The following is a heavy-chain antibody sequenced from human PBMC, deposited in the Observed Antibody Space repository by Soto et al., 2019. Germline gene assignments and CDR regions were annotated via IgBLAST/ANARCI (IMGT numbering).Heavy chain of an antibody. J-gene: IGHJ4*02. V-gene: IGHV4-34*01. CDR1: GGSFSGYY. CDR3: ARVSAYCGGDCYSGIFDY. Sequence: LSLTSAVYGGSFSGYYWSWIRQPPGKGLEWIGEINHSGSTNYNPSLKSRVTISVDTSKNQFSLKLSSVTAADTAVYYCARVSAYCGGDCYSGIFDYWGQGTLVTVSS. D-gene: IGHD2-21*02. CDR2: INHSGST.